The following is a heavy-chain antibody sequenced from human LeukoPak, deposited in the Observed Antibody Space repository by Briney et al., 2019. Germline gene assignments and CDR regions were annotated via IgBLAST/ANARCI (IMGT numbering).Heavy chain of an antibody. CDR1: GFTFSSYA. D-gene: IGHD3-16*01. Sequence: GGSLRLSCAASGFTFSSYAMSWVRQAPGKGLDWVSAISGSGGSRYYADSVKGRFTISRDNSKNTLYLQMNSLRAEDTAVYYCAKGLMYYYYMDVWGKGTTVTVSS. J-gene: IGHJ6*03. CDR2: ISGSGGSR. V-gene: IGHV3-23*01. CDR3: AKGLMYYYYMDV.